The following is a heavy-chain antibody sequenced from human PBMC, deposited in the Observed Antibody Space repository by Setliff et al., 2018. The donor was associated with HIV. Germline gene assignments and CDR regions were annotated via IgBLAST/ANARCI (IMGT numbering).Heavy chain of an antibody. CDR3: ARGAYYNFWGGYSAGGGTLGP. D-gene: IGHD3-3*01. Sequence: PSETLSLTCSVSGGSISGYYWNWVRQPPGKGLEWLGYIYYSGSSDYNPALKRRVTISLDTSSNQFSLKLSSETAADTAVYYCARGAYYNFWGGYSAGGGTLGPCGQGTLVTVSS. CDR1: GGSISGYY. J-gene: IGHJ5*02. CDR2: IYYSGSS. V-gene: IGHV4-59*01.